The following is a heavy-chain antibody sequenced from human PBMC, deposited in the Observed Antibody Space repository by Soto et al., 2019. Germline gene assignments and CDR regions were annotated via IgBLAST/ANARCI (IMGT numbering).Heavy chain of an antibody. CDR1: GGTISSYY. Sequence: SETLSVTCTVAGGTISSYYWSWIRQPPGKGLEWIGYIYYSGSTNYNPSLKSRVTISVDTSKNQFSLKLSSVTAADTAVYYCARHLGEGYFDYWGQGTLVTVSS. J-gene: IGHJ4*02. CDR3: ARHLGEGYFDY. CDR2: IYYSGST. V-gene: IGHV4-59*08.